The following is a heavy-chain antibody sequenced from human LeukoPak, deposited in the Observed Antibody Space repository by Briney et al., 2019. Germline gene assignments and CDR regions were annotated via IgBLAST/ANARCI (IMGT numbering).Heavy chain of an antibody. Sequence: SETLSLTCTVSGYSISSGYYWGWIRQPPGKGMEWIGSIDHSGSTNDNPSLKSRVTVSVDTSKNQFSLKLSSVTAADTAVYYCARVPQCTSTSCYVGGYHMDVWGKGTTVTVSS. V-gene: IGHV4-38-2*02. CDR1: GYSISSGYY. CDR3: ARVPQCTSTSCYVGGYHMDV. CDR2: IDHSGST. D-gene: IGHD2-2*01. J-gene: IGHJ6*03.